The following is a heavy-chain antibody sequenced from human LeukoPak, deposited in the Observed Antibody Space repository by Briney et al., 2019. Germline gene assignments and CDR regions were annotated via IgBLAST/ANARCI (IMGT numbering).Heavy chain of an antibody. CDR2: ISYDGSNK. Sequence: QSGGSLRLSCAASGFTFSSYAMHWVRQAPGKGLEWVAVISYDGSNKYYADSVKGRFTISRDNSKNTLYLQMNSLRAEDTAVYYCARNLGYTFDYWGQGTLVTVSS. D-gene: IGHD6-13*01. CDR3: ARNLGYTFDY. V-gene: IGHV3-30-3*01. J-gene: IGHJ4*02. CDR1: GFTFSSYA.